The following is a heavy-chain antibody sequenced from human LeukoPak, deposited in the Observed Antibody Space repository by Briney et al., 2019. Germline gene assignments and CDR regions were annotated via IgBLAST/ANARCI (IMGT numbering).Heavy chain of an antibody. D-gene: IGHD4-23*01. CDR1: GXSISSSSYY. J-gene: IGHJ4*02. V-gene: IGHV4-61*05. CDR3: ARGGNALDY. CDR2: FYYTGST. Sequence: SETLSLTCTVSGXSISSSSYYWGWIRQPPGKGLDWIGSFYYTGSTNYNPSLRSRVTISLDTLKNQISLRLSSVTAADTAVYYCARGGNALDYWGQGTLVTVSS.